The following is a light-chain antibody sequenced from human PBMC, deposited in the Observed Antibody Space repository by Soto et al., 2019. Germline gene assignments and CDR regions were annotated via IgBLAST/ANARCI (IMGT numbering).Light chain of an antibody. Sequence: DIQMTQSPSSLSASVGDRVTITCRASHSIITYLNWFQQRPGKVPKLLIYDASNLESGVPSRFSGSGGGTDFYLSISSVQPEDFATYFCQQIYIVPMAFGQGTQLEI. CDR3: QQIYIVPMA. CDR1: HSIITY. J-gene: IGKJ1*01. V-gene: IGKV1-39*01. CDR2: DAS.